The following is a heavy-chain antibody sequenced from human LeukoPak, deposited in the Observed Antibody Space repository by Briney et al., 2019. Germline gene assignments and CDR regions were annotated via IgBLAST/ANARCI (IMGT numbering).Heavy chain of an antibody. D-gene: IGHD6-13*01. V-gene: IGHV1-69*13. CDR1: GGTFSSYA. J-gene: IGHJ4*02. Sequence: ASVKVSCKASGGTFSSYAISWVRQAPGQGLEWMGGIIPIFGTANYAQKFQGRVTITADESTSTAYMELSSLRSEDTAAYYCARDRIAAASGDFDYWGQGTLVTVSS. CDR2: IIPIFGTA. CDR3: ARDRIAAASGDFDY.